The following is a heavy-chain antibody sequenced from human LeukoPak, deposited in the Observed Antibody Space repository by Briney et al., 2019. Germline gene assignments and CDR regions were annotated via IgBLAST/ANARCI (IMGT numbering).Heavy chain of an antibody. V-gene: IGHV3-7*01. Sequence: GGSLRLSCAASGFTFSIYWMSWVRQAPGKGLERVAHIKQDGSEKYYVDSVKGRFTISRDNAKNSLYLQMNSLRAEDAAVYYCARDEFGGASFEPWRQGGLVGVCS. D-gene: IGHD3-16*01. CDR2: IKQDGSEK. CDR3: ARDEFGGASFEP. CDR1: GFTFSIYW. J-gene: IGHJ5*02.